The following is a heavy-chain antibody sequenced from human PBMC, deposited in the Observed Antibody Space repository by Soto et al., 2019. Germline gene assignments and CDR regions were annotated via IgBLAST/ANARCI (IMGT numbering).Heavy chain of an antibody. CDR2: IYYGGST. Sequence: SESLSLTCTVSGGSISSGGYYWSWIRQHTGKGLEWIGYIYYGGSTYYNRSLKGRVTISVDTSKNQFSLKLSSGTAADTAVYYCARGLGGDYDYYYGMDVWGQGTTVTVYS. V-gene: IGHV4-31*03. J-gene: IGHJ6*02. CDR3: ARGLGGDYDYYYGMDV. D-gene: IGHD3-16*01. CDR1: GGSISSGGYY.